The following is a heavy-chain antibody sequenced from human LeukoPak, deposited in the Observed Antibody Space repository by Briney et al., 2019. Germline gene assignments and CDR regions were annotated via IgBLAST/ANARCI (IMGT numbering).Heavy chain of an antibody. V-gene: IGHV3-66*04. D-gene: IGHD3-22*01. CDR3: ATPTASSGLH. CDR1: GFTLSSNH. J-gene: IGHJ4*02. CDR2: IYIGAGT. Sequence: GGSLRLSCTPSGFTLSSNHMSWVRQAPGQGLEWVSVIYIGAGTYYADSVKGRFTISRDNSKNTLYLQMNNLRVEDMAVYYCATPTASSGLHWGQGTLVTVSS.